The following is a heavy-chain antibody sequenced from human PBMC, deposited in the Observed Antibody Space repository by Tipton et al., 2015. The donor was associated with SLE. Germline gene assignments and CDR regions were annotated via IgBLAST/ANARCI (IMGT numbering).Heavy chain of an antibody. CDR1: GGSFSGYY. V-gene: IGHV4-34*01. CDR3: VRDPPSSYFYGMDV. Sequence: TLSLTCAVYGGSFSGYYWSWIRQPPGKGLEWIGEINHSGSTNYNPSLKSRVTISVDTSKNQFSLEMTSVTAADTAVYYCVRDPPSSYFYGMDVWGPGTTVTVSS. D-gene: IGHD3-10*01. J-gene: IGHJ6*02. CDR2: INHSGST.